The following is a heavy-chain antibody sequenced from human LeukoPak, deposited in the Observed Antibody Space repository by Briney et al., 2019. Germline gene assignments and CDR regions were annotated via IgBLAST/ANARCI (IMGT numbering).Heavy chain of an antibody. CDR2: ISGSGGST. D-gene: IGHD3-10*01. CDR3: AKPTSGSIPTTTDAFDI. J-gene: IGHJ3*02. Sequence: GGSLRLSCAASGFTFSSYAMSWVRQAPGKGLEWVSAISGSGGSTYYADSVKGRFTISRDNSKNTLYLQMNSLRAEDTAVYYCAKPTSGSIPTTTDAFDIWGQGTMVTVSS. V-gene: IGHV3-23*01. CDR1: GFTFSSYA.